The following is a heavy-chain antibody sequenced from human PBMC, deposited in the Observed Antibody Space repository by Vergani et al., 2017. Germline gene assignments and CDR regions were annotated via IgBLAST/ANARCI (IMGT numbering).Heavy chain of an antibody. CDR1: GFTFDDYT. V-gene: IGHV3-43D*04. D-gene: IGHD4-11*01. CDR3: AREMSNEGFDY. Sequence: EMQLVESGGVVVQPGGSLRLSCVASGFTFDDYTMHWVRQAPGKGLEWVSLFSWDGGTTYYADSVKGRFTISRDNAKNSLFLQMSSLKVEDTGVYYCAREMSNEGFDYWGQGTRVTVS. J-gene: IGHJ4*02. CDR2: FSWDGGTT.